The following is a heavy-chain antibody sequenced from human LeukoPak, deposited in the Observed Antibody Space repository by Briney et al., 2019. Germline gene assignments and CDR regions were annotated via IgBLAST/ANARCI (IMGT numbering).Heavy chain of an antibody. D-gene: IGHD2-15*01. CDR3: ARDSPQCSGGYCYFVY. Sequence: PGGSLRLSCVASGFTFSRDWMHCVRQAPGKGLAWASRINSDGSSTSYADSVKGRFTISRDNAKNTLYLQMNSLRVEDTAVYYCARDSPQCSGGYCYFVYWGQGTLVTVSS. V-gene: IGHV3-74*01. CDR1: GFTFSRDW. J-gene: IGHJ4*02. CDR2: INSDGSST.